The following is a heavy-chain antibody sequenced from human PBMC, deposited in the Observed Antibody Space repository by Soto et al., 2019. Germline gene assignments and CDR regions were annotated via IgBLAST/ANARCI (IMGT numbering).Heavy chain of an antibody. Sequence: SETLSLTCAVYGGSFSGYYWSWIRQPPGKGLEWIGEINHSGSTNYNPSLKSRVTISVDTSKNQFSLKLSSVTAADTAVYYCARGHHMVATVTTVLDYWGQGTLVTV. V-gene: IGHV4-34*01. D-gene: IGHD4-17*01. J-gene: IGHJ4*02. CDR3: ARGHHMVATVTTVLDY. CDR1: GGSFSGYY. CDR2: INHSGST.